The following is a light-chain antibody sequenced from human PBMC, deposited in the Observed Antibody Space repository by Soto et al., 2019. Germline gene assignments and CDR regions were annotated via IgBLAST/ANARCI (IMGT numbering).Light chain of an antibody. J-gene: IGKJ2*01. CDR2: AAS. CDR3: QQSYSTPYT. Sequence: DIQMTQSPSSLSASVGDRVTITCRATQSISISLNWYQQQPGKAPKLLIYAASTLQSGVPSRFSGSGSGTDFPLTISSLQPEDFATYYCQQSYSTPYTFGQGTKLEIK. CDR1: QSISIS. V-gene: IGKV1-39*01.